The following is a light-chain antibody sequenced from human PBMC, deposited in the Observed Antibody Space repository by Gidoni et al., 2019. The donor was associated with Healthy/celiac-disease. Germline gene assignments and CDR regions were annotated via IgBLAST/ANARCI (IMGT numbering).Light chain of an antibody. V-gene: IGKV1-33*01. Sequence: DIQMTQSPSSLSASVGDRVTITCQASQDISNYFNWYQQKPGKAPKLLIYDASNLETGVPSRFSGSGSGTDFTFTISSLQPEDIATYYCQQYDNLPYTFGQXTKLEIK. CDR2: DAS. CDR3: QQYDNLPYT. J-gene: IGKJ2*01. CDR1: QDISNY.